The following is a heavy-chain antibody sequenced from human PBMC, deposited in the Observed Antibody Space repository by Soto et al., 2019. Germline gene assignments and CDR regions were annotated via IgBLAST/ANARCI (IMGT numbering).Heavy chain of an antibody. V-gene: IGHV3-30*18. CDR1: GFTFSSYG. Sequence: PGGSLRLSCAASGFTFSSYGMHWVRQAPGKGLEWVAVISYDGSNKYYADSVKGRFTISRDNSKNTLYLQMNSLRDEDAGEYYCAKELSGGWLRPGELDYWGQGTLVTVSS. CDR3: AKELSGGWLRPGELDY. J-gene: IGHJ4*02. CDR2: ISYDGSNK. D-gene: IGHD5-12*01.